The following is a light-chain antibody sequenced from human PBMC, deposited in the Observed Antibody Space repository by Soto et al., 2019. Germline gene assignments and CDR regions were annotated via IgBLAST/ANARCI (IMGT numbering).Light chain of an antibody. CDR2: AAS. J-gene: IGKJ2*01. CDR3: QQSYTTPGA. CDR1: QYISSH. V-gene: IGKV1-39*01. Sequence: DIQMTQSPSSLSASVGDRVTITCRASQYISSHLNWYQQKPGKAPKLLIYAASNLQSGVPSRFIGGGSGTDFTLTISSLQPEDFATYYCQQSYTTPGAFGLGTKLEIK.